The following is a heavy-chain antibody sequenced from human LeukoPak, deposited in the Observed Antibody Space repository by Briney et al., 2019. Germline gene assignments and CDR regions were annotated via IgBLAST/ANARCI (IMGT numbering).Heavy chain of an antibody. Sequence: ASVKVSCKASGYTFTGYYMHWVRQAPGQGLEWMGWINPNGGGTNYAQKFQGRVTMTRDTSISTAYMELSRLRSDDTAVYYCARATEGPSWFGESWNWFDPWGQGTLVTVSS. J-gene: IGHJ5*02. CDR3: ARATEGPSWFGESWNWFDP. D-gene: IGHD3-10*01. CDR1: GYTFTGYY. CDR2: INPNGGGT. V-gene: IGHV1-2*02.